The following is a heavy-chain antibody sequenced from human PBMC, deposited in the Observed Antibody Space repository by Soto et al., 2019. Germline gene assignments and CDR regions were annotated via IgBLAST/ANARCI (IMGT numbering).Heavy chain of an antibody. J-gene: IGHJ5*02. Sequence: PSETLSLTCAVYGGSFSGYYWSWIRQPPGKGLEWIGEINHSGSTNYNPSLKSRVTISVGTSKNQFSLKLSSVTAADTAVYYCARYIVFQESNCSGGSCYPNWFDPWGQGTLVTVSS. CDR3: ARYIVFQESNCSGGSCYPNWFDP. CDR1: GGSFSGYY. V-gene: IGHV4-34*01. D-gene: IGHD2-15*01. CDR2: INHSGST.